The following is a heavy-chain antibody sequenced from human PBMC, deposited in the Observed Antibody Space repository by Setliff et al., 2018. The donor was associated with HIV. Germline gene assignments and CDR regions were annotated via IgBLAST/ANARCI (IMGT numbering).Heavy chain of an antibody. CDR3: ARDGPLEGSYRYYYYMDV. CDR1: GGSISSHY. D-gene: IGHD3-10*01. V-gene: IGHV4-59*11. Sequence: PSETLSLTCTVSGGSISSHYWSWIRQPPGKGLEWIGYIYYSGSTNYNPSLKSRVTISVDTSKNQFSLKLSSVTAADTAVYYCARDGPLEGSYRYYYYMDVWGKGTTVTAP. CDR2: IYYSGST. J-gene: IGHJ6*03.